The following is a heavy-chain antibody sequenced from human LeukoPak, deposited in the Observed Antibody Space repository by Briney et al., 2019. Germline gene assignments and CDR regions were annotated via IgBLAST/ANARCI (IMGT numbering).Heavy chain of an antibody. CDR2: IYYSGST. V-gene: IGHV4-39*01. J-gene: IGHJ4*02. CDR1: GGSISSSSYS. Sequence: SETLSLTCTVSGGSISSSSYSWGWIRQPPGKGLEWIGSIYYSGSTYYNPSLKSRVTISVDTSKNQFSLKLSSVTAADTAVYYCARRYDYVWGSYRYFDYWGQGTLVTVSS. D-gene: IGHD3-16*02. CDR3: ARRYDYVWGSYRYFDY.